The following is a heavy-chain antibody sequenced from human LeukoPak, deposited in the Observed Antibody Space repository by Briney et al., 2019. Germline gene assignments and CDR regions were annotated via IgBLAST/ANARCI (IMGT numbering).Heavy chain of an antibody. J-gene: IGHJ4*02. CDR1: GFTFSSYW. Sequence: GSLRLSCAASGFTFSSYWMSWVRQAPGKGLEWVANIKQDGSEKYYVDSVKGRFTISRDNAKNSLDLQMNSMRAEETAVYSCARDYRGYRAQYYFDYWGQGTLVTVSS. V-gene: IGHV3-7*01. CDR2: IKQDGSEK. CDR3: ARDYRGYRAQYYFDY. D-gene: IGHD2-15*01.